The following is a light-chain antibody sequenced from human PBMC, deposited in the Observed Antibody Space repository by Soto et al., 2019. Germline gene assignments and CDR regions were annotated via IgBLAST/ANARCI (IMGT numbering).Light chain of an antibody. V-gene: IGKV4-1*01. CDR1: QSVLYSSNNKNY. J-gene: IGKJ4*02. CDR2: WAS. CDR3: NHENYTPRIT. Sequence: DIVMTQSPDSLAVSLGERATINCKSSQSVLYSSNNKNYLAWYQQKPGQPPKLLIYWASTRESGVPDRFSGSGSGTDFTLTISSLQAEDVAVYYSNHENYTPRITFRG.